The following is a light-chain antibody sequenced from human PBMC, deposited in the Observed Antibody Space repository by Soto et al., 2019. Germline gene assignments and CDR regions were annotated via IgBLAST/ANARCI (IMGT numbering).Light chain of an antibody. Sequence: DIQMTQSPSSLSASVGDRVTITCQASQDISNYLNWYQQKPGKAPKLLIYDASNLETGVPSRFSGSGSGTDFTFTISSXQPEDMATYYCQQYDNLPLTFGGGTKVDTK. CDR3: QQYDNLPLT. V-gene: IGKV1-33*01. J-gene: IGKJ4*01. CDR2: DAS. CDR1: QDISNY.